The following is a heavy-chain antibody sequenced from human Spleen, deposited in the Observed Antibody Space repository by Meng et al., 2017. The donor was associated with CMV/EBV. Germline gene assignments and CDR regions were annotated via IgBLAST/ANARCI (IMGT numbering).Heavy chain of an antibody. Sequence: QVQLQQWGAGLLKPSETLSLTCAVYGGSFSGYYWSWIRQPPGKGLEWIGEINHSGSTNYNPSLKSRVTISVDTSKNQFSLKLSSVTAADTTVHYCARAGDSSSSHFDYWGQGTLVTVSS. V-gene: IGHV4-34*01. D-gene: IGHD6-6*01. J-gene: IGHJ4*02. CDR2: INHSGST. CDR3: ARAGDSSSSHFDY. CDR1: GGSFSGYY.